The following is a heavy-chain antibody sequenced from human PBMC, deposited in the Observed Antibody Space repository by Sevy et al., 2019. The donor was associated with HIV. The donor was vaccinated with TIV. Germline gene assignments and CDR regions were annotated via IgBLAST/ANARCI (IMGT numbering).Heavy chain of an antibody. CDR3: AKDGGYDFWSGGASYFDY. D-gene: IGHD3-3*01. Sequence: GGSLRLSCAASGFTFSSYGMHWVRQAPGKGLEWVAFIRYDGSNKYYADSVKGRFTISRDNSKNTLYLQMNSLRAEDTTVYYCAKDGGYDFWSGGASYFDYWGQGTLVTVSS. CDR2: IRYDGSNK. CDR1: GFTFSSYG. V-gene: IGHV3-30*02. J-gene: IGHJ4*02.